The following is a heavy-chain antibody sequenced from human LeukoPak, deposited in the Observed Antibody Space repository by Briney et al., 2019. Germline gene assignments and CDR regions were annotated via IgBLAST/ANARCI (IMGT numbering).Heavy chain of an antibody. CDR3: ARGRVYSSRTFDY. Sequence: PSETLSLTCTVSGGSISSITYYWGWIRQPPGKGLEWIGEINHSGSTNYNPSLKSRVTISVDTSKNQFSLKLSSVTAADTAVYYCARGRVYSSRTFDYWGQGTLVTVSS. D-gene: IGHD6-13*01. V-gene: IGHV4-39*07. CDR1: GGSISSITYY. CDR2: INHSGST. J-gene: IGHJ4*02.